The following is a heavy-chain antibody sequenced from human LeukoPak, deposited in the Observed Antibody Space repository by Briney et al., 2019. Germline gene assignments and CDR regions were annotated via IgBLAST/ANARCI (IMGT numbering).Heavy chain of an antibody. CDR3: TTGVAAAGKNY. CDR2: IKSKTDGGTT. Sequence: PGGSLRLSCAASGFTFSNAWMSWVRQAPGKGLEWVGRIKSKTDGGTTDYAAPVKGRFTISRDDSRNTLYLQMNSLKTEDTAVYYCTTGVAAAGKNYWGQGTLVTVSS. D-gene: IGHD6-13*01. J-gene: IGHJ4*02. CDR1: GFTFSNAW. V-gene: IGHV3-15*01.